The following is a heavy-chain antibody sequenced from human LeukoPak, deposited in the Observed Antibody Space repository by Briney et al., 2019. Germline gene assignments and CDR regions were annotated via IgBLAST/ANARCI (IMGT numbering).Heavy chain of an antibody. Sequence: GSLRLSCAASGFTFSSYWMSWIRQPPGKGLEWIGSIYYSGSTYYNPSPKSRVTISVDTSKNQFSLKLSSVTAADTAVYYCARQDGYSYGLDYWGQGTLVTVSS. J-gene: IGHJ4*02. D-gene: IGHD5-18*01. CDR1: GFTFSSYW. V-gene: IGHV4-39*01. CDR3: ARQDGYSYGLDY. CDR2: IYYSGST.